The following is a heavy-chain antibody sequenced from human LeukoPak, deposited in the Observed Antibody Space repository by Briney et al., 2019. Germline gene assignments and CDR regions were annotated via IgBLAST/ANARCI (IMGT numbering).Heavy chain of an antibody. Sequence: GGSLRLSCAASGFTSSDYSMNWVRQAPGKGLEWISYVGISSGNTKYADSVKGRFTISGDSAKNSVYLQMNSLRVEDTAVYYCARDFRYAFDNWGQGTLVTVSS. V-gene: IGHV3-48*04. CDR2: VGISSGNT. D-gene: IGHD5-12*01. CDR3: ARDFRYAFDN. J-gene: IGHJ4*02. CDR1: GFTSSDYS.